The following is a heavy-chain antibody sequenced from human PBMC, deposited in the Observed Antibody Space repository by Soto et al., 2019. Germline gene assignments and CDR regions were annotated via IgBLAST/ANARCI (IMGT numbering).Heavy chain of an antibody. D-gene: IGHD3-16*01. CDR1: GGSIANSDYY. Sequence: QQQLQESGPGLVKSSETLPLTCTVSGGSIANSDYYWGWIRQPPGKGLEWIGTVFYLGATYYNPSLESRVTISVDTSNNQCSLQLSSVTATDTAVYYCARIHVSGYPDYWGQGTLVTVSS. V-gene: IGHV4-39*01. CDR3: ARIHVSGYPDY. J-gene: IGHJ4*02. CDR2: VFYLGAT.